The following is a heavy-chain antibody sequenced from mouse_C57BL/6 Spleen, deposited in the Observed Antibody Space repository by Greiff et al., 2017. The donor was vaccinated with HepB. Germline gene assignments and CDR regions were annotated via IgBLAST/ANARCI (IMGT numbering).Heavy chain of an antibody. CDR1: GYAFTNYL. D-gene: IGHD2-12*01. CDR2: INPGSGGT. J-gene: IGHJ4*01. V-gene: IGHV1-54*01. CDR3: ARFLYPYAMDY. Sequence: VQLQQSGAELVRPGTSVKVSCKASGYAFTNYLIEWVKQRPGQGLEWIGVINPGSGGTTYNEKFKGKATLTADKSSSTAYMQLSSLTSEDSAVYFCARFLYPYAMDYWGQGTSVTVSS.